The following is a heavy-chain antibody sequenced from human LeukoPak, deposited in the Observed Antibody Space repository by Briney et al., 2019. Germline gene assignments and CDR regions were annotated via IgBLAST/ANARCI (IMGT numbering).Heavy chain of an antibody. D-gene: IGHD6-6*01. CDR3: ARGAALYYFDW. J-gene: IGHJ4*02. CDR1: GASISSGGYY. CDR2: MYTSGIT. Sequence: PSQTLSLTCTVSGASISSGGYYWSWIRQPAGKGLEWIGRMYTSGITNYNPSLGSRVTISLDTSENQFSLKLSSVTAADTAAYYCARGAALYYFDWWGQGTLVTVSS. V-gene: IGHV4-61*02.